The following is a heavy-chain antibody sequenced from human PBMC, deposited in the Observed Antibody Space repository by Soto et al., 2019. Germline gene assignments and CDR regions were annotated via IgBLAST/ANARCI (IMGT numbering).Heavy chain of an antibody. J-gene: IGHJ4*02. V-gene: IGHV3-30*18. D-gene: IGHD3-9*01. Sequence: GGSLRLSCAASGFTFSSYGMHWVRQAPGKGLEWVAVISYDGSNKYYADSVKGRFTISRDNSKNTLYLQMNSLRAEDTAVYYCAKDFSREAYYDILTGRPGPFDYWGQGTLVTVSS. CDR2: ISYDGSNK. CDR1: GFTFSSYG. CDR3: AKDFSREAYYDILTGRPGPFDY.